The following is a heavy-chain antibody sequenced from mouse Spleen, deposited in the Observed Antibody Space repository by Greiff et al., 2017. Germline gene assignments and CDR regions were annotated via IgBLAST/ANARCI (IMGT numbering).Heavy chain of an antibody. CDR1: GFTFSSYA. J-gene: IGHJ2*01. D-gene: IGHD3-2*01. CDR2: ISSGGGNT. V-gene: IGHV5-9*04. Sequence: EVKLVESGGGLVKLGGSLKLSCAASGFTFSSYAMSWVRQTPEKRLEWVATISSGGGNTYYPDSVKGRFTISRDNAKNTLYLQMSSLKSEDTAMYYCARQMTARATSYYFDYWGQGTTLTVSS. CDR3: ARQMTARATSYYFDY.